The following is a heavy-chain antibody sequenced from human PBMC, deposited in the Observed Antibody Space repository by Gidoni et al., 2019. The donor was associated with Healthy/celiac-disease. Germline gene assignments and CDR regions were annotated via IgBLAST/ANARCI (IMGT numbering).Heavy chain of an antibody. V-gene: IGHV3-66*02. CDR2: IYSGGST. D-gene: IGHD1-26*01. Sequence: EVQLVESGGGLVQPGGSLRLSCAASGFTVRSNYMSWVRQAPGKGLEWVSVIYSGGSTYYADSVKGRFTISRDNSKNTLYLQMNSLRAEDTAVYYCARDEGGNGSSPRGYFDLWGRGTLVTVSS. CDR3: ARDEGGNGSSPRGYFDL. CDR1: GFTVRSNY. J-gene: IGHJ2*01.